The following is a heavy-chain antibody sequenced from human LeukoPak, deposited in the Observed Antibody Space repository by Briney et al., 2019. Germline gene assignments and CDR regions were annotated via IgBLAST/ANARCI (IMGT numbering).Heavy chain of an antibody. V-gene: IGHV1-2*02. J-gene: IGHJ2*01. CDR1: GYTFTGYY. Sequence: GASVKVSCKTSGYTFTGYYMKWARQAPGQGLEWMGWINPKSGGTNYAQKFQGRVTMTRDTSISTVYMEVTRLRSDDTAVFYCARLGHGEGWFFDLWGRGTLVTVSS. CDR3: ARLGHGEGWFFDL. CDR2: INPKSGGT. D-gene: IGHD4-17*01.